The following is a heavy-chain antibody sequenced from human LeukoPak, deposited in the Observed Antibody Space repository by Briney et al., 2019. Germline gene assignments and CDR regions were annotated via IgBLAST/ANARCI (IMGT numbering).Heavy chain of an antibody. CDR2: ISYDGSNK. Sequence: GGSLRLSCAASGFTFSSYAMHWVRQAPGKGLEWVAVISYDGSNKYYADSVKGRFTISRDNSKNTLYLQMNSLRAEDTAVYYCARVVGFYWYFDLWGRGTLVTVSS. V-gene: IGHV3-30-3*01. CDR3: ARVVGFYWYFDL. D-gene: IGHD6-25*01. J-gene: IGHJ2*01. CDR1: GFTFSSYA.